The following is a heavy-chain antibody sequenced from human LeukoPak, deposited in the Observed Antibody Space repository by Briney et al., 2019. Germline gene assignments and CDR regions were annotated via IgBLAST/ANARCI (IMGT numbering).Heavy chain of an antibody. D-gene: IGHD3/OR15-3a*01. CDR1: GFSVRNNY. CDR3: ATIGTGDYREDS. Sequence: GGSLRLSCVVSGFSVRNNYVSWVRQAPGKGLEWVSVIYAGDTIHYADSVKGRFTISRDNSKNTVYLQMNSLRAEDTALYYCATIGTGDYREDSWGQATLVTVSS. CDR2: IYAGDTI. V-gene: IGHV3-66*01. J-gene: IGHJ4*02.